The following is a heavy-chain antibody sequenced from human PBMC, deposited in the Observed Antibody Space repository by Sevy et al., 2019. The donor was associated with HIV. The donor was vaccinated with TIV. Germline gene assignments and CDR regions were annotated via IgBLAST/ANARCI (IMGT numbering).Heavy chain of an antibody. CDR1: GFTFSSAW. J-gene: IGHJ6*02. Sequence: GGSLRLSCAASGFTFSSAWMSWVRQAPGKGLEWVGRIKSEIDGGAIDYAAPVKGRFSISREDSKNTVYLQMKSLKTEATACYYCITDPEYRGYDEEVINYYYYGMDVWGQGTTVTVSS. V-gene: IGHV3-15*01. CDR2: IKSEIDGGAI. CDR3: ITDPEYRGYDEEVINYYYYGMDV. D-gene: IGHD5-12*01.